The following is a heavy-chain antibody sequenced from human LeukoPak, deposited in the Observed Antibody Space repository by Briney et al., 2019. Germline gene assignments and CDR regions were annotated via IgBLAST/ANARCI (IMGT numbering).Heavy chain of an antibody. CDR1: GFTLCSYA. Sequence: GGSLRLSCAASGFTLCSYAMGCVRQAPGEGLEWVSSIRGNGAATDYADSVKGRVTISRHKSKNTLYLQMNNLRAEDTAVYYCARGIGNILTGPFDYWGQGTLVTVSS. J-gene: IGHJ4*02. CDR3: ARGIGNILTGPFDY. CDR2: IRGNGAAT. D-gene: IGHD3-9*01. V-gene: IGHV3-23*01.